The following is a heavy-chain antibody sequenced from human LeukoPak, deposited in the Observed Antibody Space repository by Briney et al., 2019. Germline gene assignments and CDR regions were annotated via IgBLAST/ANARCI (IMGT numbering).Heavy chain of an antibody. V-gene: IGHV3-23*01. CDR3: RAAASTARDY. D-gene: IGHD2-2*01. CDR2: IDHSGGTT. CDR1: GFIFSSYS. Sequence: PGGSLRLSCAASGFIFSSYSMSWVRQAPGKGLEWVSAIDHSGGTTYYADSVRGRFTISRDNSRNTLYLQMDSLRGEDTAVYYCRAAASTARDYWGQGTLVTVST. J-gene: IGHJ4*02.